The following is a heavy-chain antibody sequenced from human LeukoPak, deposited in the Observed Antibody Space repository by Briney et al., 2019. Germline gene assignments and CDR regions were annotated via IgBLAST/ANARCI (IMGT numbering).Heavy chain of an antibody. CDR2: SYYSGST. V-gene: IGHV4-31*03. CDR1: GGSISSGGYY. J-gene: IGHJ5*02. D-gene: IGHD3-3*01. CDR3: ARAPRITIFGVVIIRFDP. Sequence: SQTLSLTCTVSGGSISSGGYYWSWIRQHPGKGLEWIGYSYYSGSTYYNPSLKSRVTISVDTSQNQFSLKLSSVTAADTAVYYCARAPRITIFGVVIIRFDPWGQGTLVTVSS.